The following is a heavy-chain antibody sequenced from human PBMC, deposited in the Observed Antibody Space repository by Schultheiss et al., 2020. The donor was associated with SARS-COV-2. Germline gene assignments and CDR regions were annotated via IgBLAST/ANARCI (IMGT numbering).Heavy chain of an antibody. CDR3: ARQYSGSLDP. CDR2: ISSSSSYI. CDR1: GFTFSSYS. V-gene: IGHV3-21*01. J-gene: IGHJ5*02. Sequence: GGSLRLSCAASGFTFSSYSMNWVRQAPGKGLEWVSSISSSSSYIYYADSVKGRFTISRDNSKNTLSLQMNSLRDEDTAVYYCARQYSGSLDPWGQGTLVTVAS. D-gene: IGHD1-26*01.